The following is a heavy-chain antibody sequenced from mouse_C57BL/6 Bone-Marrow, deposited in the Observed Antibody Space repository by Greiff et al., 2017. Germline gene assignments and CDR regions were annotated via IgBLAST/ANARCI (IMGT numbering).Heavy chain of an antibody. CDR1: GYTFTSYW. V-gene: IGHV1-72*01. Sequence: QVQLQQPGAELVKPGASVKLSCKASGYTFTSYWMHWVKQRPGRGLEWIGRIDPNSGGTKYNEKFKGKATVTVDKPSSTAYMQLSSLTSEGSAVYDCARSRKSFCYAMDYWGQGTSVTVTS. CDR3: ARSRKSFCYAMDY. CDR2: IDPNSGGT. J-gene: IGHJ4*01.